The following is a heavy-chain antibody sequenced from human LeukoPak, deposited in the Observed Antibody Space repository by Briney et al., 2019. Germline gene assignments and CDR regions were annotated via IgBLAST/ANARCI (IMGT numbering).Heavy chain of an antibody. CDR1: GFTFDDYA. Sequence: GGSLRLSCAASGFTFDDYAMSWVRQAPGKGLEWVSAISGSGGSTYCADSVKGRFTISRDNSKNTLYLQMNSLRAEDTAVYYCAKVGYSYGPRMNSFDYGGQETRVTVSS. V-gene: IGHV3-23*01. J-gene: IGHJ4*02. D-gene: IGHD5-18*01. CDR3: AKVGYSYGPRMNSFDY. CDR2: ISGSGGST.